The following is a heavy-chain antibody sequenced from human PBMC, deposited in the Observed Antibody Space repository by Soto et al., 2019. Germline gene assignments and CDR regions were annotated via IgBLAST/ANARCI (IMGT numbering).Heavy chain of an antibody. Sequence: GGSLRLSCAASGFTFDDYTMHWVRQAPGKGLEWVSLISWDGGSTYYADSVKGRFTISRDNSKNSLYLQMNSLRTEDTALYYCAKDPTFRDYYDSSGLGYFDYWGQGTLVTVSS. D-gene: IGHD3-22*01. CDR1: GFTFDDYT. V-gene: IGHV3-43*01. J-gene: IGHJ4*02. CDR3: AKDPTFRDYYDSSGLGYFDY. CDR2: ISWDGGST.